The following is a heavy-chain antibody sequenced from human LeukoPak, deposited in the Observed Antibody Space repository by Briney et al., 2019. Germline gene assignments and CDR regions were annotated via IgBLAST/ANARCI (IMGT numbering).Heavy chain of an antibody. CDR3: AREDYYGSGSYYG. Sequence: PGGSLRLSCAASGFTFSSYSMNWVRQAPGKGLEWVSSISSSSNYMYYADSVKGRFTISRDNAKNSLYLQMNSLRDEDTAVYYCAREDYYGSGSYYGWGQGTLVTVSS. CDR2: ISSSSNYM. J-gene: IGHJ4*02. V-gene: IGHV3-21*01. D-gene: IGHD3-10*01. CDR1: GFTFSSYS.